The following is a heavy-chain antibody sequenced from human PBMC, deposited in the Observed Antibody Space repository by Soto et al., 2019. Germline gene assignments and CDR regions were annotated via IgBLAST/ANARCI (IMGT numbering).Heavy chain of an antibody. CDR1: GFTFDDYA. CDR3: AKGGRSIAARTSY. CDR2: ISWNSGSI. D-gene: IGHD6-6*01. J-gene: IGHJ4*02. Sequence: GGSLRLSCAASGFTFDDYAMHWVRQAPGKGLEWVSGISWNSGSIGYADSVKGRFTISRDNAKNSLYLQMNSLRAEDTALYYCAKGGRSIAARTSYWGQGTLVTVSS. V-gene: IGHV3-9*01.